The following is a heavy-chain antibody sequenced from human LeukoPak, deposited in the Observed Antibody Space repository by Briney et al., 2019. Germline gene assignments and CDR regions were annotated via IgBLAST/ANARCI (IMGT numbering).Heavy chain of an antibody. V-gene: IGHV3-23*01. D-gene: IGHD6-13*01. CDR3: ARGTAWYSSSWYFDY. J-gene: IGHJ4*02. CDR1: GFTFSSYA. CDR2: IGGSGGRT. Sequence: PGGSLRLSCAASGFTFSSYAMSWVRQAPGKALEWVSAIGGSGGRTHYADSVRGRFTISRDNSRDTLYLQMNSLRADDTAVYYCARGTAWYSSSWYFDYWGRGTRVTVSS.